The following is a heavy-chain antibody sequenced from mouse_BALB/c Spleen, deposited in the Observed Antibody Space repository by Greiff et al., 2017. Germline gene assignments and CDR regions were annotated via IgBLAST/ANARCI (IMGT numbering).Heavy chain of an antibody. CDR1: GFTFSSFG. V-gene: IGHV5-17*02. CDR3: ARSYGSSTYYYAMEY. J-gene: IGHJ4*01. D-gene: IGHD1-1*01. CDR2: ISSGSSTI. Sequence: EVQLQESGGGLVQPGGSRKLSCAASGFTFSSFGMHWVRQAPEKGLEWVAYISSGSSTIYYADTVKGRFTISRDNPKNTLFLQMTSLRSEDTAMYYCARSYGSSTYYYAMEYWGQGTSVTVCS.